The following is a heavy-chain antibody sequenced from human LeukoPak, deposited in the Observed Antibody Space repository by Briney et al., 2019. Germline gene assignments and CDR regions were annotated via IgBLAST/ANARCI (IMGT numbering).Heavy chain of an antibody. J-gene: IGHJ4*02. CDR1: GFTFSDYS. Sequence: GGSLRLSCAASGFTFSDYSMNWVRQAPGKGLEWVSYISFSVNTKYYGDSVKGRFTISRDNAKNSLYLHMDSLRAEDTAVYYCARVARGGVITNSNFDYWGQGTLVTVSS. D-gene: IGHD3-10*01. CDR3: ARVARGGVITNSNFDY. V-gene: IGHV3-48*04. CDR2: ISFSVNTK.